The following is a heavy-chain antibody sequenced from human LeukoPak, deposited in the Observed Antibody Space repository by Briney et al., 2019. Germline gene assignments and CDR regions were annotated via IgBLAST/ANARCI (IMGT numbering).Heavy chain of an antibody. CDR3: AKEPMYVGDWGSHHYIDY. J-gene: IGHJ4*02. CDR1: GFTFNNAW. Sequence: GGSLRLSCAASGFTFNNAWMSWVRQAPGKGREWVSAISGSGGSTYYADSVKGRFTISRDNSKNTLYLQMNSLRAEDTAVYYCAKEPMYVGDWGSHHYIDYWGQGTLVTVSS. V-gene: IGHV3-23*01. D-gene: IGHD2-21*02. CDR2: ISGSGGST.